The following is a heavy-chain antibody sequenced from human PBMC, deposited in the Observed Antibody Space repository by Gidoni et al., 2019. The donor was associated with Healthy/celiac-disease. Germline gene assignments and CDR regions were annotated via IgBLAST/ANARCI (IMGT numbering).Heavy chain of an antibody. CDR1: GGSISSSSYY. CDR3: ARQTISGWYLSFSVPEAQGWFDP. CDR2: IYYSGSI. D-gene: IGHD6-19*01. V-gene: IGHV4-39*01. J-gene: IGHJ5*02. Sequence: QLQLQESGPGLVKPSETLSLTCTVSGGSISSSSYYWGWIRQPPGKGLEWIGSIYYSGSIYYNPSLKSRVTISVDTSKNQFSLKLSSVTAADTAVYYCARQTISGWYLSFSVPEAQGWFDPWGQGTLVTVSS.